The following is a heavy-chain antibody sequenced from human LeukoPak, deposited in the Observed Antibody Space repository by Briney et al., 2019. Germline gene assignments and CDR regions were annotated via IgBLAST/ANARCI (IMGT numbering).Heavy chain of an antibody. CDR3: ARAIAAAGTSGHWFDP. Sequence: ASVKVSCKASGYTFTSYYMHWVRQAPGQGLEWMGIINPSGGSTSYAQKFQGRVTMTRDTSTSTVYMELSSLRSEDTAVYYCARAIAAAGTSGHWFDPWGQGTLVTVSS. J-gene: IGHJ5*02. CDR1: GYTFTSYY. D-gene: IGHD6-13*01. CDR2: INPSGGST. V-gene: IGHV1-46*01.